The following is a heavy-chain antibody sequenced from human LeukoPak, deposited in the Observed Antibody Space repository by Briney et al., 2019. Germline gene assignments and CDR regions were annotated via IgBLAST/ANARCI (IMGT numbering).Heavy chain of an antibody. D-gene: IGHD3-22*01. V-gene: IGHV3-48*01. CDR3: ARGPLSYYYYDSSGAYYFDY. CDR2: ISSSSTTI. Sequence: GGSLRLSCAASEFTFSSYSMNWVRQAPGKGLEWISYISSSSTTIYYADSVKGRFTISRDNAKNSLYLQMDSLRAEDTAVYYCARGPLSYYYYDSSGAYYFDYWGQGTLVTVSS. CDR1: EFTFSSYS. J-gene: IGHJ4*02.